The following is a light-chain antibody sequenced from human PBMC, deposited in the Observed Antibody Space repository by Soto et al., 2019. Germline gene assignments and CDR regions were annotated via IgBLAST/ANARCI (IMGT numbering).Light chain of an antibody. J-gene: IGKJ5*01. Sequence: DIQMTQSPSSLSASLGDRVTITCRASQSVSGFLNWYQQKPGKAPDLLIYTASTLQSGVPSRFSATVSGTEFSLTITSLQPEDFATYYCQQLFDSPITFGQGTRLEIK. CDR1: QSVSGF. CDR2: TAS. V-gene: IGKV1-39*01. CDR3: QQLFDSPIT.